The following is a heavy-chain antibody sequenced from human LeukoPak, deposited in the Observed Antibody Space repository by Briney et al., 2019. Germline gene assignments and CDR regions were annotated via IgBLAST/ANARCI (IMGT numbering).Heavy chain of an antibody. Sequence: ASVKVSCKASGYTFTGYHMHWVRQAPGQGLEWMGWINPNSGGTNYAQKFQGRVTMTRDTSISTAYMELSRLRSDDTAVYYCVGGVYSYGYVSRFDYWGQGTLVTVSS. J-gene: IGHJ4*02. CDR3: VGGVYSYGYVSRFDY. V-gene: IGHV1-2*02. CDR1: GYTFTGYH. D-gene: IGHD5-18*01. CDR2: INPNSGGT.